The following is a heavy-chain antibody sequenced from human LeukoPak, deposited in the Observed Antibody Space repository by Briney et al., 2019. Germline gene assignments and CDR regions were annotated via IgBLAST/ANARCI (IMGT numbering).Heavy chain of an antibody. CDR2: ISWNSGSI. D-gene: IGHD6-19*01. Sequence: GGSLRLSCAASGFTFDYYAMHWVRQAPGKGLEWVSGISWNSGSIGYADSVKGRFTISRDNAKNSLYLQMNSLRAEDTALYYCAKDGDSSGWYNWFDPWGQGTLVTVSS. CDR1: GFTFDYYA. CDR3: AKDGDSSGWYNWFDP. J-gene: IGHJ5*02. V-gene: IGHV3-9*01.